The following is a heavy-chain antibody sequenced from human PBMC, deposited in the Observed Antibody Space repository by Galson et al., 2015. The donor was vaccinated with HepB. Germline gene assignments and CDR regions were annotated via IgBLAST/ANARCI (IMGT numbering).Heavy chain of an antibody. CDR1: GYTFTGYY. CDR3: ARVPLNWELLPYYWYFDL. CDR2: INPNSGGT. D-gene: IGHD1-26*01. Sequence: SVKVSCKASGYTFTGYYMHWVRQAPGQGLEWMGWINPNSGGTNYAQKFQGRVTMTRDTSISTAYMELSRLRSDDTAVYYCARVPLNWELLPYYWYFDLWGRGTLVTVSS. J-gene: IGHJ2*01. V-gene: IGHV1-2*02.